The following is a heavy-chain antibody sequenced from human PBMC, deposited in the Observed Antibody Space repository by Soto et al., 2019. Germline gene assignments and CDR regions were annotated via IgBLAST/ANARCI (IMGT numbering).Heavy chain of an antibody. D-gene: IGHD3-9*01. J-gene: IGHJ6*02. Sequence: QLQLQESGPGLVKPSETLSLTCTVSGGSINSSNYYWGWIRQPPGKGLEWIGSIYYSGSTYYNPSIKSRVTISVHTSKNQFSLKLSSVTAADTAVYYCAQLRYFDWLAGDVWGQGTTVTVSS. V-gene: IGHV4-39*01. CDR1: GGSINSSNYY. CDR2: IYYSGST. CDR3: AQLRYFDWLAGDV.